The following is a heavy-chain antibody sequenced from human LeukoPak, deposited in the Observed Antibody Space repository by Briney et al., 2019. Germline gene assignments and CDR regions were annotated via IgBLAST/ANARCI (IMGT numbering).Heavy chain of an antibody. Sequence: PGGSLRLSCAASGFTFSSYAMHWVRQAPGKGLEWVAVISYDGGNKYYADSVKGRFTISRDNSKNTLYLQMNSLRAEDTAVYYCSLLSYFDYWGQGTLVTVSS. CDR3: SLLSYFDY. CDR1: GFTFSSYA. J-gene: IGHJ4*02. CDR2: ISYDGGNK. D-gene: IGHD2-2*01. V-gene: IGHV3-30-3*01.